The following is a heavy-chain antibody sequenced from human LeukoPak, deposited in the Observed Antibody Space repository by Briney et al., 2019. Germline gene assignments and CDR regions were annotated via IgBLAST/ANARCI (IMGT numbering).Heavy chain of an antibody. CDR3: AREGGGSNRCLD. J-gene: IGHJ1*01. Sequence: SETVSRTCTVSGGSISGYLWSWIRQPAGKGLEWIGRIYATGTTNYNPSLKSRVTMSLDTSKNQFSLNLTSVTAADTAVYYCAREGGGSNRCLDWGQGTLVTVSS. V-gene: IGHV4-4*07. D-gene: IGHD3-16*02. CDR1: GGSISGYL. CDR2: IYATGTT.